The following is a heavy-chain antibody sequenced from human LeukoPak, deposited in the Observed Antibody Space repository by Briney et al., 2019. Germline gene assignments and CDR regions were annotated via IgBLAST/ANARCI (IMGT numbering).Heavy chain of an antibody. V-gene: IGHV4-59*08. CDR2: IYYSGST. Sequence: SETLSLTCTVSGGSISSYYWSWIRQPPGKGLEWIGYIYYSGSTNYNPSLKSRVTISVDTSKNQFSLKLSSVTAADTAVYYCARQLPATAMGFYGMDVWGQGTTVTVSS. D-gene: IGHD5-18*01. CDR3: ARQLPATAMGFYGMDV. J-gene: IGHJ6*02. CDR1: GGSISSYY.